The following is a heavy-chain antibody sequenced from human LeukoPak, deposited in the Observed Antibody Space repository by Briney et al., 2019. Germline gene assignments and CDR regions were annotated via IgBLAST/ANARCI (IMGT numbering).Heavy chain of an antibody. Sequence: SETLSLTCTVSGGSIRSSYYYWGWIRQPPGKGLEWIGSIYDSGSTYYNPSLKSRVTISVDTSKNQFSLKLNSVTAADTAVYYCARENTIAYYFDYWGQGTLVTVSS. CDR3: ARENTIAYYFDY. CDR1: GGSIRSSYYY. V-gene: IGHV4-39*02. D-gene: IGHD3-3*01. CDR2: IYDSGST. J-gene: IGHJ4*02.